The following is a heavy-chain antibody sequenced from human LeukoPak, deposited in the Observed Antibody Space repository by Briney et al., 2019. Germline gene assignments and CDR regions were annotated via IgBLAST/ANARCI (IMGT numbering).Heavy chain of an antibody. D-gene: IGHD3-10*01. CDR1: GYTFTGYY. Sequence: ASVKVSCKASGYTFTGYYMHWVRQAPGQGLEWMGWISAYNGNTSYAQKLQGRVTMTTDTSTSTAYMELRSLRSDDTAVYYCARQMRNSSGNNTYYYCYGMDVWGQGTTVTVSS. CDR2: ISAYNGNT. V-gene: IGHV1-18*04. J-gene: IGHJ6*02. CDR3: ARQMRNSSGNNTYYYCYGMDV.